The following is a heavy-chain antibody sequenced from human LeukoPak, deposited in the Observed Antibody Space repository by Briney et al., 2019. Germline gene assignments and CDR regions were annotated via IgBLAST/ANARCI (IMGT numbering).Heavy chain of an antibody. CDR2: ISGGGGDT. CDR3: AKDPHFYYYYYMDA. V-gene: IGHV3-23*01. CDR1: GFSFSYYA. Sequence: PWGSLRLSCAASGFSFSYYAMSWVRQAPGKGLEWVSAISGGGGDTYFADSVKGRFTISRDNSKRTVFLQMDSLRAEDTAVYYCAKDPHFYYYYYMDAWGNGTTVTVSS. J-gene: IGHJ6*03.